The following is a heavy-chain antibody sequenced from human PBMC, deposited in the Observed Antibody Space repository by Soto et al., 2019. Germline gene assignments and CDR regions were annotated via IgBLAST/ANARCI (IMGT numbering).Heavy chain of an antibody. CDR3: AKRQSFDFWSGYLPFFDY. D-gene: IGHD3-3*01. CDR1: AINFRSYA. Sequence: PGGSLRLSCSASAINFRSYAMSWARQAPGKGLEWVSAVGGSGSDTYYADSVKGRFTISRDDSKNTLYLHMSSLRVEDTAIYYCAKRQSFDFWSGYLPFFDYWGQGTPVTVSS. V-gene: IGHV3-23*01. J-gene: IGHJ4*02. CDR2: VGGSGSDT.